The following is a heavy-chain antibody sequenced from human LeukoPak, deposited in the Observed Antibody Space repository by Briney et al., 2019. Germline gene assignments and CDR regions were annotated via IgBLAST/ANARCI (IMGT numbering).Heavy chain of an antibody. V-gene: IGHV4-34*01. D-gene: IGHD3-22*01. CDR1: GGSFSGYY. Sequence: SETLSLTCAVYGGSFSGYYWSWIRQPPGKGLEWIGEINHSGSTNYNPSLKSRVTISVDTSKNQFSLKLSSVTAADTAVYYCARVLDHYDSSGYLTAYYFDYWGQGTLVTVSP. J-gene: IGHJ4*02. CDR3: ARVLDHYDSSGYLTAYYFDY. CDR2: INHSGST.